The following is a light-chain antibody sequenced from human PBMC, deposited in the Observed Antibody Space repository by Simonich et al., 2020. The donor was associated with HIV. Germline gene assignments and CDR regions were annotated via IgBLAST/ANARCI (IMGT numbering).Light chain of an antibody. CDR1: SSDVGGYIY. V-gene: IGLV2-11*01. Sequence: QSALTQPRSVSGSPGQSVSISCTGTSSDVGGYIYVSLYPQHPGKAPTLMIYDVNKRPSGVPDRFSGSKSGNTASLTISGLQAEDEADYYCCSHAGSFVVFGGGTKLTVL. CDR3: CSHAGSFVV. J-gene: IGLJ2*01. CDR2: DVN.